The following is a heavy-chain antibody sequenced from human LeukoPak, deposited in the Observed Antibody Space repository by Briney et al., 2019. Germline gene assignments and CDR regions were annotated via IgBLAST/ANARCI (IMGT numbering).Heavy chain of an antibody. Sequence: PGASVKVSCKASGYTFTEYVVHWVRQAPGQRPEWMGWINAGNGDTKYSQNFQDRVTITRDTSANTAYMELSSLTSEDTALYYCARDDCGDTCYPGGYWGQGTLVTVSS. D-gene: IGHD2-21*01. CDR3: ARDDCGDTCYPGGY. CDR2: INAGNGDT. CDR1: GYTFTEYV. V-gene: IGHV1-3*01. J-gene: IGHJ4*02.